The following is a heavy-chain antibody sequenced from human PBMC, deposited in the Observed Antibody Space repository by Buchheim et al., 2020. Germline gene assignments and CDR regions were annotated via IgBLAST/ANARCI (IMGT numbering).Heavy chain of an antibody. D-gene: IGHD6-19*01. V-gene: IGHV3-30*04. CDR2: MSSDGSNK. J-gene: IGHJ4*02. CDR1: GFTFSSYA. CDR3: AKASSSGWYYFDY. Sequence: QVQLVESGGGMVQPGRSLRLSCAASGFTFSSYAMHWVRQAPGKGLEWVAVMSSDGSNKYYADSVKGRFIISRDKSQDKLSLQMISLRGEDTAVYYCAKASSSGWYYFDYWGQGT.